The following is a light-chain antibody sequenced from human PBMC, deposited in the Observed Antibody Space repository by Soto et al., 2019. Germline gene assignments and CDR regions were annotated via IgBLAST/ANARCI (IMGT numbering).Light chain of an antibody. V-gene: IGKV1-17*03. J-gene: IGKJ2*01. CDR2: AAS. CDR1: QGISNY. CDR3: LQHNSYPYT. Sequence: DIQMTQSPSAMSASVGDRVTITCRASQGISNYFAWFQQKPGQVPKRLIYAASSLQSGVPSRFSGRGSGTEFTLTISSLQTEDFATYYCLQHNSYPYTFGQGTKLEIK.